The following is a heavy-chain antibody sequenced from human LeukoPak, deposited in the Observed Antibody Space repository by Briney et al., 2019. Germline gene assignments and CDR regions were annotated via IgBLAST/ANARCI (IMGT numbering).Heavy chain of an antibody. CDR1: GFTFSSYG. D-gene: IGHD3-10*01. Sequence: PGRSLRLSCAASGFTFSSYGMHWVRQAPGKGLEWVAVIWYDGSNKYYADSVKGRFTVSRDNSKNTLYLQMSSLRAEDTAVYYCAKDRYMGGSAPDYWGQGTLVTVSS. J-gene: IGHJ4*02. V-gene: IGHV3-33*06. CDR3: AKDRYMGGSAPDY. CDR2: IWYDGSNK.